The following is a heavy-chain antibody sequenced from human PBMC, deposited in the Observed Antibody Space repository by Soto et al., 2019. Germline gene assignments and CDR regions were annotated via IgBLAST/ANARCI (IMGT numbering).Heavy chain of an antibody. Sequence: QMQLVQSGAEVKKPGSSVTVSCKASGGTLSSFINYPINWVRQAPGQGLEWMGGIVPNVGTVNYAQKFQGRVTITADKSTVTAYMELSSLRSEDTALYYCARRDTSGFLRYFDNWGQGTLVTVSS. J-gene: IGHJ4*02. CDR3: ARRDTSGFLRYFDN. V-gene: IGHV1-69*06. CDR1: GGTLSSFINYP. CDR2: IVPNVGTV. D-gene: IGHD3-3*01.